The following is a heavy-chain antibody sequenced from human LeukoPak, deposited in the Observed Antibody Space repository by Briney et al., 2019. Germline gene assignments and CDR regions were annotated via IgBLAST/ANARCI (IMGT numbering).Heavy chain of an antibody. CDR3: ARQGPGDSSGSLMDV. CDR1: GGSFIGYY. V-gene: IGHV4-34*01. CDR2: INHSGST. Sequence: PSETLSLTCAVYGGSFIGYYWSWIRQPPGKGMEWIGEINHSGSTNYNPSLKSRVTISVDTSKNQFSLKLSSVTAADTAVYYCARQGPGDSSGSLMDVWGKGTTVTISS. D-gene: IGHD3-22*01. J-gene: IGHJ6*04.